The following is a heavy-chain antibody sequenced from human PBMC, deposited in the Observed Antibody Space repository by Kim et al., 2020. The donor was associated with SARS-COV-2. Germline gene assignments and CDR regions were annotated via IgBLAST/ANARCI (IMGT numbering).Heavy chain of an antibody. V-gene: IGHV3-33*05. CDR1: GFTFSNYG. J-gene: IGHJ4*02. CDR2: ISYDGSNK. CDR3: ASDRPKWGLEY. D-gene: IGHD7-27*01. Sequence: GGSLRLSCTVSGFTFSNYGMNWVRQAQGKGLKWVALISYDGSNKYYADSVKGRFTISRDNAKNTLYLQMNSLTAEDTSVYFCASDRPKWGLEYWGQGTLV.